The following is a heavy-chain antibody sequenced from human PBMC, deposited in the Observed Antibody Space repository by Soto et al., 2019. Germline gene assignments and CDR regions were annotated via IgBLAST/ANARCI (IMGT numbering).Heavy chain of an antibody. J-gene: IGHJ4*02. V-gene: IGHV3-30-3*01. Sequence: PGGSLRLSCAASGFTFSSYAMHWVRQAPGKGLEWVAVISYDGSNKYYADSVKGRFTISRDNSKNTLYLQMNSLRAEDTAVYYCARGFKVGATSVFDYWGQGNLVTVSS. D-gene: IGHD1-26*01. CDR1: GFTFSSYA. CDR2: ISYDGSNK. CDR3: ARGFKVGATSVFDY.